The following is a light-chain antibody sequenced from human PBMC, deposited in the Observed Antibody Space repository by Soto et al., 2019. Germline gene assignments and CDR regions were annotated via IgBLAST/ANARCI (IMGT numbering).Light chain of an antibody. CDR3: QHYYSYSWT. J-gene: IGKJ1*01. CDR2: SAS. CDR1: QSVSSY. V-gene: IGKV1-5*02. Sequence: DLQMTQAPTSLSASVEHSVPIICRASQSVSSYLNWYQQQPGEAPKLLISSASTLQTGVPSRFSGSGSGTEFTLTISSLQSDDFATYYCQHYYSYSWTFGQGTKVDIK.